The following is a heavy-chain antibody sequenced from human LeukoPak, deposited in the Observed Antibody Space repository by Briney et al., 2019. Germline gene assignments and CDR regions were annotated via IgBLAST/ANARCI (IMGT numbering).Heavy chain of an antibody. J-gene: IGHJ4*02. V-gene: IGHV3-33*08. CDR2: IWYDGSNK. CDR3: ARETDSSGYYFDY. CDR1: GFTFSDYY. D-gene: IGHD3-22*01. Sequence: GGSLRLSCAASGFTFSDYYMSWIRQAPGKGLEWVAVIWYDGSNKYYADSVKGRFTISRDNSKNTLYLQMNSLRAEDTAVYYCARETDSSGYYFDYWGQGTLVTVSS.